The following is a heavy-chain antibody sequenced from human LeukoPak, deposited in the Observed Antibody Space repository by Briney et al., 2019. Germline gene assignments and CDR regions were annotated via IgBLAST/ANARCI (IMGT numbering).Heavy chain of an antibody. V-gene: IGHV3-9*01. CDR3: AKTGRYFDWLSPHFDY. J-gene: IGHJ4*02. D-gene: IGHD3-9*01. Sequence: GMSLTLFCAASGHTLDDYAKLWVRRARGKGVVGVSGICWNSGSIGYADSVQRRFTIYRDNAKNSLYLQMHSLRAEDTALYYCAKTGRYFDWLSPHFDYWGQGTLVTVPS. CDR1: GHTLDDYA. CDR2: ICWNSGSI.